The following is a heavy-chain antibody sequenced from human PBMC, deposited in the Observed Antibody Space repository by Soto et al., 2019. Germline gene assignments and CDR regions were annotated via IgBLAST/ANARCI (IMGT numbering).Heavy chain of an antibody. V-gene: IGHV4-39*01. D-gene: IGHD3-3*01. CDR2: IYYSEST. CDR3: AVGYDFWSGYYFSPGFDP. J-gene: IGHJ5*02. CDR1: GGSISSSSYY. Sequence: SETLSLTCTVSGGSISSSSYYWGWIRQPPGKGLEWIGSIYYSESTYYNPSLKSRVTISVDTSKNQFSLQLSSVTAADTAVYYCAVGYDFWSGYYFSPGFDPWGQGTLVTVSS.